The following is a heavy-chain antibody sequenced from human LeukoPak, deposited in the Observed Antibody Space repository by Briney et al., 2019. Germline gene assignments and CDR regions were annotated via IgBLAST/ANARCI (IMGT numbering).Heavy chain of an antibody. CDR3: TTDEDWNYARKDV. D-gene: IGHD1-7*01. J-gene: IGHJ6*02. CDR2: TVSEIDGGAT. V-gene: IGHV3-15*04. Sequence: GGSMRLSCAASGFTFNYAWMSWVRQVPGKGLEWVGQTVSEIDGGATDYAAPVKGRFTISRDDSKSTLYLQMNSLKIEDTAVYYCTTDEDWNYARKDVWGQGATVIVSS. CDR1: GFTFNYAW.